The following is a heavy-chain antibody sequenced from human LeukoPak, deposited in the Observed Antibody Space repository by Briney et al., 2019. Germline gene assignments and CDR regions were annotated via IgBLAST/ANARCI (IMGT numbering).Heavy chain of an antibody. D-gene: IGHD4-17*01. CDR3: ARPLGRTVTPYWFDP. V-gene: IGHV1-18*01. CDR1: GYTFNTYG. J-gene: IGHJ5*02. CDR2: ISGYNGKT. Sequence: EASVKVSCKASGYTFNTYGITWVRQVPGQGLEWMGWISGYNGKTKYAQKLQDRVTMTTDTSTTTAYMELRSLRSDDTAVYYCARPLGRTVTPYWFDPWGQGTLVTVSS.